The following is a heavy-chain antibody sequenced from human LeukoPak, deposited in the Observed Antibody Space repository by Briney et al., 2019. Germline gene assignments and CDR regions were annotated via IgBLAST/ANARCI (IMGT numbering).Heavy chain of an antibody. Sequence: GASVKVSCKASGGTFSSYAISWVRQAPGQGLEWMGGIIPIFGTANYAQKFQGRVTMTRDTSISTAYMELSRLRSDDTAVYYCARVPDVLLWFGEPYFDYWGQGTLVTVSS. V-gene: IGHV1-69*05. CDR2: IIPIFGTA. CDR3: ARVPDVLLWFGEPYFDY. J-gene: IGHJ4*02. CDR1: GGTFSSYA. D-gene: IGHD3-10*01.